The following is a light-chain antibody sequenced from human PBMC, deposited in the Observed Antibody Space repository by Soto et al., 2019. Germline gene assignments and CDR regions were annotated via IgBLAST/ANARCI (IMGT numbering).Light chain of an antibody. CDR3: QSYDRNMSDHV. CDR2: GNS. Sequence: QSVLAQPPSVSGAPGQRVTISCTGSSSNIGAGYDVHWYQQLPGTAPKLLIYGNSNRPSGVPDRFSGSKSGTSASLAITGLQAEDEADYYCQSYDRNMSDHVFGTGTKVTVL. J-gene: IGLJ1*01. CDR1: SSNIGAGYD. V-gene: IGLV1-40*01.